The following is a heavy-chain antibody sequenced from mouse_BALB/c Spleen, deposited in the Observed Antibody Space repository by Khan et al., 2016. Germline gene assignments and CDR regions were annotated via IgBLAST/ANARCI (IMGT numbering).Heavy chain of an antibody. CDR3: SRYRYYNGSSRYSEV. CDR2: INTYSGES. D-gene: IGHD1-1*01. V-gene: IGHV9-3-1*01. CDR1: GYTFTNYG. Sequence: QIQLVQSGPELKKPGKTVKISCKASGYTFTNYGMHWVKQAPGKGLKWMGWINTYSGESTYADDFKGQFAFSSDTSASTAYMQINNLKTEDTAAYCCSRYRYYNGSSRYSEVWGAVTTVTVSS. J-gene: IGHJ1*01.